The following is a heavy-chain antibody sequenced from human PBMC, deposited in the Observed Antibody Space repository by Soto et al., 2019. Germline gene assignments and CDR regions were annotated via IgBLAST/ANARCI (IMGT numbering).Heavy chain of an antibody. CDR2: INHGGST. J-gene: IGHJ3*02. CDR1: GGSFSGYY. V-gene: IGHV4-34*01. Sequence: PSETLSLTCAVYGGSFSGYYWSWIRQPPGKGLEWIGEINHGGSTNYNPSLKSRVTISVDTSKNQFSLKLSSVTAADTAVYYCARGRGAAIVVVVAATVAFDIWGQGTMVTVSS. D-gene: IGHD2-15*01. CDR3: ARGRGAAIVVVVAATVAFDI.